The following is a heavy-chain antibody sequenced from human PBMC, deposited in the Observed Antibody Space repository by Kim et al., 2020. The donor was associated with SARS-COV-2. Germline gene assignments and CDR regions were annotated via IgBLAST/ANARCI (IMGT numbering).Heavy chain of an antibody. CDR3: ARLYSGITIFGVVIAQYDY. D-gene: IGHD3-3*01. CDR2: IYPGDSDT. Sequence: GESLKMSCKGSGYSFTSYWIGWVRQMPGKGLEWMGIIYPGDSDTRYSPSFQGQVTISADKSISTAYLQWSSLKASDTAMYYCARLYSGITIFGVVIAQYDYWGQGTLVTVSS. CDR1: GYSFTSYW. V-gene: IGHV5-51*01. J-gene: IGHJ4*02.